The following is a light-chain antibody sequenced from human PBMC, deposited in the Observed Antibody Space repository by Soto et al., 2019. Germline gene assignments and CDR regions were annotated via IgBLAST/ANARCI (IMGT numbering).Light chain of an antibody. J-gene: IGKJ4*01. CDR3: QQSYSTPLT. CDR1: QAIRNY. V-gene: IGKV1-39*01. CDR2: AAS. Sequence: DIQMTQSPSSLSASVGDRVTITCQASQAIRNYLNWYQQKPGKAPKLLIYAASSLQSGVPSRFSGSGSGTDFTLTISSLQPEDFATYYCQQSYSTPLTFGGGTKVEIK.